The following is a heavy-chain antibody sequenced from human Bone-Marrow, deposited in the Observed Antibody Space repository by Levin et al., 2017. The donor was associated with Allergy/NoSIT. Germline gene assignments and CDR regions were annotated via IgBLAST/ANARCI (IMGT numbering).Heavy chain of an antibody. Sequence: SQTLSLTCAVSGYSISSGYYWGWIRQPPGKGLEWIGSIYHSGSTYYNPSLKSRVTISVDTSKNQFSLKLSSVTAADTAVYYCAREVGATVWASRPNQFDPWGQGTLVTVSS. CDR1: GYSISSGYY. CDR2: IYHSGST. D-gene: IGHD1-26*01. J-gene: IGHJ5*02. CDR3: AREVGATVWASRPNQFDP. V-gene: IGHV4-38-2*01.